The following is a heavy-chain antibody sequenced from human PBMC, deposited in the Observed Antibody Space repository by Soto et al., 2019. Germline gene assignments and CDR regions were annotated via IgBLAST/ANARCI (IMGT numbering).Heavy chain of an antibody. CDR1: GFSFSGSA. V-gene: IGHV3-73*01. Sequence: EVQLVESGGGLVQPGGSLKLSCAASGFSFSGSAVHWVRQASGKGLEWVGRIRSKVNNYARVYEASVKGRFTISRDDSKSTAYLQMNSLKTEDTAGYYGTSHLGQLPIPRAFHFWGQGTMVTGSS. CDR2: IRSKVNNYAR. J-gene: IGHJ3*01. D-gene: IGHD3-16*01. CDR3: TSHLGQLPIPRAFHF.